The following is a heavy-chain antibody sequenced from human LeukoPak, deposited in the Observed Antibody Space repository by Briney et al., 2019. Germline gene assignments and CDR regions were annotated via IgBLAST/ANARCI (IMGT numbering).Heavy chain of an antibody. D-gene: IGHD3-22*01. J-gene: IGHJ4*02. V-gene: IGHV4-59*01. CDR3: ARGSGVVVITGAFFDY. CDR1: GGSISSYY. Sequence: SETLSLTCTVSGGSISSYYWSWIRQPPGKGLEWIGYIYYSGSTNYNPSLKSRVTISVDTSKNQFSLKLSSVTAADTAVYYCARGSGVVVITGAFFDYWGQGTLVTVSS. CDR2: IYYSGST.